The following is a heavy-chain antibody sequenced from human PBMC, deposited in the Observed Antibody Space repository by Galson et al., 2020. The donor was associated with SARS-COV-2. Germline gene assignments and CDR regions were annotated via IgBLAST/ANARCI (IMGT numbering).Heavy chain of an antibody. D-gene: IGHD3-16*01. CDR2: IFGSGSHR. Sequence: GESLKISCAASGFTFSDYTMIWVRQAPGQGLEWVSSIFGSGSHRYYADSVKGRFTISRDSAKSSLYLQMNSLGADDTAVYYCARDLGPAPMIKWYFDLWGRGALVTVSS. CDR1: GFTFSDYT. V-gene: IGHV3-21*01. J-gene: IGHJ2*01. CDR3: ARDLGPAPMIKWYFDL.